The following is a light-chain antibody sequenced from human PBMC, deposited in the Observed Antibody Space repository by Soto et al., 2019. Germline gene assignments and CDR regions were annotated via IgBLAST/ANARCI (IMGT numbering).Light chain of an antibody. V-gene: IGKV1-5*01. CDR2: DAS. CDR3: QQYKNYPLS. Sequence: DIQMTQSPSTLSASVGDRVTITCRASQSIDTFLAWYQQRPGKAPHLLIYDASSLESGVPSRFSGSGSGTEFTLTISSLQPGEFATYFCQQYKNYPLSFGGGTKVEIK. J-gene: IGKJ4*01. CDR1: QSIDTF.